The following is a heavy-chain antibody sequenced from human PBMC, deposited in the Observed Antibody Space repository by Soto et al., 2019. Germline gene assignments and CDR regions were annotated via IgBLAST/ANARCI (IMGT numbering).Heavy chain of an antibody. CDR2: MNPNSGNT. D-gene: IGHD6-13*01. CDR3: ARGVVEAAAGTYYYYGMDV. Sequence: VASVKVSCKASGYTFTSYDINWVRQATGQGLEWMGWMNPNSGNTGHAQKFQGRVTMTRNTSISTAYMELSSLRSEDTAVYYCARGVVEAAAGTYYYYGMDVWGQGTTVTVSS. CDR1: GYTFTSYD. J-gene: IGHJ6*02. V-gene: IGHV1-8*01.